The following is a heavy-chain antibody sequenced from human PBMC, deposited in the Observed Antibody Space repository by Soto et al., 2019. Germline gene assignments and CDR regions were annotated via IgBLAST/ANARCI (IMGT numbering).Heavy chain of an antibody. CDR2: IIPIFGTA. V-gene: IGHV1-69*01. D-gene: IGHD6-19*01. J-gene: IGHJ3*02. Sequence: QVQLVQSGAEVKKPGSSVKVSCKASGGTFSSYAISWVRQAPGQGLEWMEGIIPIFGTANHAQKFQGRVTITADESTSTAYIELSSLRSDDTAVYYCARGAVAGTLDIWGQGTMVTVSS. CDR1: GGTFSSYA. CDR3: ARGAVAGTLDI.